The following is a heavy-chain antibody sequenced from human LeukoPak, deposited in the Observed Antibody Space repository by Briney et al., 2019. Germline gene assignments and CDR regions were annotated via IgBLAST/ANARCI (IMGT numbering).Heavy chain of an antibody. V-gene: IGHV1-8*01. CDR2: MNPNSGNT. Sequence: ASVKVSCKASGYTFTSYDINWVRQATGQELEWMGWMNPNSGNTGYAQKFQGRVIMTRNTSISTAYMELSSLRSEDTAVYYCARGRSGDSSSWYYYYYGMDVWGQGTTVTVSS. J-gene: IGHJ6*02. CDR1: GYTFTSYD. D-gene: IGHD6-13*01. CDR3: ARGRSGDSSSWYYYYYGMDV.